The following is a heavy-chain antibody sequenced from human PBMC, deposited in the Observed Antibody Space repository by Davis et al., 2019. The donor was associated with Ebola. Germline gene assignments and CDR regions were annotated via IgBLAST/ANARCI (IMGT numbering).Heavy chain of an antibody. Sequence: PGGSLRLSCAASGFTFSSYSMNWVLQAPGKGLEWVSYISSSSSTIYYADSVKGRFTISRDNAKNSLYLQMNSLRAEDTALYYCAKGFTVTTRYGMDVWGQGTTVTVSS. D-gene: IGHD4-17*01. CDR3: AKGFTVTTRYGMDV. CDR1: GFTFSSYS. CDR2: ISSSSSTI. V-gene: IGHV3-48*01. J-gene: IGHJ6*02.